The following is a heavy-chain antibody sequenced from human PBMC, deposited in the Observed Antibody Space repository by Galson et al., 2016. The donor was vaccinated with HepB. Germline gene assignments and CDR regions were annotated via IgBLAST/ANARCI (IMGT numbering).Heavy chain of an antibody. CDR3: SREMTGSYFD. V-gene: IGHV3-7*01. CDR2: IRGDGIVS. CDR1: GFTFNAHW. D-gene: IGHD3-10*01. J-gene: IGHJ4*02. Sequence: SLRLSCAASGFTFNAHWMNWVRQAPEKGLEWVANIRGDGIVSHYAESVRGRFTISRDNAKNSLYLQMNGLRVDETAVYYCSREMTGSYFDWGQGTLVTVSS.